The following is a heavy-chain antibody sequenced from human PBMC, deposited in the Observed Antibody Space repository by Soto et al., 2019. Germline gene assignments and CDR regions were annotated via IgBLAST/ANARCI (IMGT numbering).Heavy chain of an antibody. CDR2: ISDRGGST. CDR3: ARLPYSYVSLYFFDF. J-gene: IGHJ4*02. V-gene: IGHV3-23*01. CDR1: GFTFSNYA. Sequence: GSLRLSCAASGFTFSNYAVSWVRQSPGRGLEWVASISDRGGSTKYADSVNGRFTISRDNSRNTLFLQMDTLRAEDTAVYYCARLPYSYVSLYFFDFWGQGTLVTVSS. D-gene: IGHD5-18*01.